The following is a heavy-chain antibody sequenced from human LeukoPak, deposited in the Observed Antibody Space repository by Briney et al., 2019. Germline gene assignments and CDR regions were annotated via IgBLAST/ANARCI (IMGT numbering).Heavy chain of an antibody. CDR2: ISYDGSNK. CDR3: AKGLRGSCFDY. V-gene: IGHV3-30-3*01. J-gene: IGHJ4*02. Sequence: PGRSLRLSCAASGFTFSSYAMHWVRQAPGKGLEWVAVISYDGSNKYYADSVKGRFTISRDNSKNTLYLQMSSLRAEDTAVYYCAKGLRGSCFDYWGQGTLVTVSS. D-gene: IGHD3-16*01. CDR1: GFTFSSYA.